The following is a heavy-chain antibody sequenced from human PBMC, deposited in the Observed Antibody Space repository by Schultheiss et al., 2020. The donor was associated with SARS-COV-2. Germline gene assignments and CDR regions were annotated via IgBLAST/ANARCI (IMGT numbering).Heavy chain of an antibody. Sequence: GGSLRLSCAASGFTFSSYAMHWVRQAPGKGLEWVSSISSSSSYIYYADSVKGRFTISRDNAKNSLYLQMNSLRTEDTAVYYCARGRRDLHFSLYYFDYWGQGTLVTVSS. CDR2: ISSSSSYI. V-gene: IGHV3-21*01. D-gene: IGHD3-16*02. CDR1: GFTFSSYA. J-gene: IGHJ4*02. CDR3: ARGRRDLHFSLYYFDY.